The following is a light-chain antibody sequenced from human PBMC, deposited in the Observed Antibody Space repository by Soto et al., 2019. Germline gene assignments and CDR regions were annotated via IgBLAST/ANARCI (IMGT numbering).Light chain of an antibody. CDR2: ATS. CDR1: QSVISTY. CDR3: QQYGTSPIT. J-gene: IGKJ5*01. V-gene: IGKV3-20*01. Sequence: EIVLTQSPGTLSMSPGERATLSCRASQSVISTYLAWYQQKFGQAPRLLIYATSTRATGIQDRFSGSGSGTDFNLTISRLEPEDFAIYYCQQYGTSPITFGQGTRLESK.